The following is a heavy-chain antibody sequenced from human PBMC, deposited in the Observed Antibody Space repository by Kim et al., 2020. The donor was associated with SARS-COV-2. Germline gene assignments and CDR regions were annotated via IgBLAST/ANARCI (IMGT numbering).Heavy chain of an antibody. CDR2: INHSGST. Sequence: SETLSLTCAVYGGSFSDYYWSWIRQPPGKGLEWIGEINHSGSTNYNPSLKSRVTISIDTSKNHFSLTLSSVTAADTAIYYCARVGDTAMAPVSHWGQGNLVTVSS. D-gene: IGHD5-18*01. CDR3: ARVGDTAMAPVSH. J-gene: IGHJ4*02. CDR1: GGSFSDYY. V-gene: IGHV4-34*01.